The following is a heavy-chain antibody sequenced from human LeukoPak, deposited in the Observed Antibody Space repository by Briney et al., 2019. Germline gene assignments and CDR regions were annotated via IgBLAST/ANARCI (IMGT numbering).Heavy chain of an antibody. CDR1: GFTFRNYG. CDR3: AKEAEDYYDSSGYLPGPADY. Sequence: PGRSLRLSCAASGFTFRNYGMHWVRQAPGKGLEWVAFIRYDGSNKYYADSVKGRFTISRDNSKNTLYLQMNSLRAEDTAVYYCAKEAEDYYDSSGYLPGPADYWGQGTLVTVSS. D-gene: IGHD3-22*01. CDR2: IRYDGSNK. V-gene: IGHV3-30*02. J-gene: IGHJ4*02.